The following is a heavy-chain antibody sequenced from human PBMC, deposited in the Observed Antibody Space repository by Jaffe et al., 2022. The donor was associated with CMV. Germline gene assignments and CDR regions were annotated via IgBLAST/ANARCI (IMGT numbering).Heavy chain of an antibody. V-gene: IGHV3-21*01. CDR2: ISSSSSYI. CDR3: ASNNEYSYGLGPGDY. CDR1: GFTFSSYS. Sequence: EVQLVESGGGLVKPGGSLRLSCAASGFTFSSYSMNWVRQAPGKGLEWVSSISSSSSYIYYADSVKGRFTISRDNAKNSLYLQMNSLRAEDTAVYYCASNNEYSYGLGPGDYWGQGTLVTVSS. D-gene: IGHD5-18*01. J-gene: IGHJ4*02.